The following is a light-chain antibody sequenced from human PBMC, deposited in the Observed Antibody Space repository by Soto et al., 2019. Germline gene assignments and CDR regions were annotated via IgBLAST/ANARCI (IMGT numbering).Light chain of an antibody. J-gene: IGKJ5*01. V-gene: IGKV1-39*01. CDR3: QQSYSTPIT. CDR2: AAS. Sequence: DIQMTQSPYSLSASVGDRVTITCRASQSISSYLNWYQQKPGKAPKLLIYAASSLQSGVPSRFSGSGSGTDFTLTISSLQPEDFATYYCQQSYSTPITFGQGRLLEIK. CDR1: QSISSY.